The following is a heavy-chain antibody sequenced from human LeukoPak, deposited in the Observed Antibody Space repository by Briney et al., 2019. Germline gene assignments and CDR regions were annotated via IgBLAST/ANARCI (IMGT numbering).Heavy chain of an antibody. J-gene: IGHJ4*02. V-gene: IGHV3-20*04. D-gene: IGHD1-26*01. CDR2: INWNGGST. CDR3: ARMYSGSYHESWRPRDY. CDR1: GFTFDDYG. Sequence: RAGGSLRLSCAASGFTFDDYGMSWVRQAPGKGPEWVSGINWNGGSTGYADSVKGRFTISRDNAKNSLYLQMNSLRAEDTALYYCARMYSGSYHESWRPRDYWGQGTLVTVSS.